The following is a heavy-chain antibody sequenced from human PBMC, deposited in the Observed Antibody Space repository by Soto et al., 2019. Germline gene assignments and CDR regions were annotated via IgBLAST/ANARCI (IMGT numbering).Heavy chain of an antibody. Sequence: SETLSLTCTVSGGSISSYYWSWIRQPPGKGLEWIGYIYYSGSTNYNPSLKSRVTISVDTSKNQFSLKLSSVTAADTAVYYCARARGNWDNWFDPWGQGTLVTVSS. CDR2: IYYSGST. CDR1: GGSISSYY. J-gene: IGHJ5*02. V-gene: IGHV4-59*01. D-gene: IGHD7-27*01. CDR3: ARARGNWDNWFDP.